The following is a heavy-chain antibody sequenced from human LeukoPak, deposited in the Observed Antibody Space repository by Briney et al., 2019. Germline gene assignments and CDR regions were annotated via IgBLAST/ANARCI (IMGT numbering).Heavy chain of an antibody. V-gene: IGHV4-34*01. D-gene: IGHD5-12*01. CDR1: GGSFSGYY. CDR3: ARELVAANGYFDY. J-gene: IGHJ4*02. CDR2: INHSGST. Sequence: SETLSLTCAVYGGSFSGYYWSWIRQPPGKGLEWIGEINHSGSTNYNPSLKSRVTISVDTSKNQFSLKLSSATAADTAVYYCARELVAANGYFDYWGQGTLVTVSS.